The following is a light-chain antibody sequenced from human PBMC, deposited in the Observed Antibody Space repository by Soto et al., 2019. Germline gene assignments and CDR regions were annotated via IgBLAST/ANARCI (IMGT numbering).Light chain of an antibody. CDR2: DVS. CDR1: QSARIS. V-gene: IGKV3-15*01. J-gene: IGKJ5*01. CDR3: QQYNNWPPT. Sequence: TVMTHSPATLSVSPGERATLSCRASQSARISLGWYQQKPGQAPRLLIYDVSTRATGVPARFSGSGSGTEFTLTISSPQSEDFAVYYCQQYNNWPPTFGQGTRLEIK.